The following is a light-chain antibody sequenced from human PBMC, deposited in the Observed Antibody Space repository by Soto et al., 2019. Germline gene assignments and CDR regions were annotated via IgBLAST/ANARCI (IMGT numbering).Light chain of an antibody. J-gene: IGLJ3*02. Sequence: QSVLTQPPSVSGAPGQRVTIYCTGSNSKIGAGYYVHWYQQLPGTAPKLLIYGNINRPSGVPDRFSGSKSGTSASLAITGLQAEDECDYYRQSYDTSLSLWVFGVWTQLTVL. CDR1: NSKIGAGYY. CDR3: QSYDTSLSLWV. CDR2: GNI. V-gene: IGLV1-40*01.